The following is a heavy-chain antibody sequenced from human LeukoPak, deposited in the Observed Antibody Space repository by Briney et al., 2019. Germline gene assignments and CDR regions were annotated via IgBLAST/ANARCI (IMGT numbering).Heavy chain of an antibody. Sequence: ASVKVSCKASGYTFTGYYIHWVRQAPGQGLECMGWINPNSGDTNYAQKFQDRVTLSRDTSISTAYMELTNLRSDDTAVYYCARPNGDYHNWFDPWGQGTLVTVSS. CDR1: GYTFTGYY. D-gene: IGHD4-17*01. V-gene: IGHV1-2*02. J-gene: IGHJ5*02. CDR3: ARPNGDYHNWFDP. CDR2: INPNSGDT.